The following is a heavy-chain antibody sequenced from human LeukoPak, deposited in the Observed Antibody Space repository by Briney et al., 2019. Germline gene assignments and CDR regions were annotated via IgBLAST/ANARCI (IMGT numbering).Heavy chain of an antibody. D-gene: IGHD6-13*01. V-gene: IGHV1-2*02. CDR2: INPNSGGT. Sequence: ASVKVSCKASGYTFTGYYMHWVRQAPGQGLEWMGWINPNSGGTNYAQKFQGRVAMTRDTSISTAYMELSRLRSDDTAVYYCARARFPAGTGPGGFDPWGQGTLVTVSS. J-gene: IGHJ5*02. CDR1: GYTFTGYY. CDR3: ARARFPAGTGPGGFDP.